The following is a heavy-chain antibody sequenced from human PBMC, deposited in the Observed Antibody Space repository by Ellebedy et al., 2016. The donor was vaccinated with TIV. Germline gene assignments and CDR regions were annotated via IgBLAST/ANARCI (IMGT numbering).Heavy chain of an antibody. J-gene: IGHJ4*02. Sequence: GESLKISCATSGFTSSNYAMSWVRQAPGKGLDWVSVITGGGDTYYADSVKGRFTISRDNSRSTLYLQMNSLRVDDTAVYYCAKGRFSPDYWGQGTLVTVSS. V-gene: IGHV3-23*01. CDR1: GFTSSNYA. CDR3: AKGRFSPDY. D-gene: IGHD3-3*02. CDR2: ITGGGDT.